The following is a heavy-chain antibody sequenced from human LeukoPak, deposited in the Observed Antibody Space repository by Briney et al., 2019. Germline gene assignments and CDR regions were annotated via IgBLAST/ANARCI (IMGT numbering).Heavy chain of an antibody. CDR3: ARLTHRAYYYGSGSYYKVFDY. J-gene: IGHJ4*02. CDR1: GGSFSGYY. CDR2: INHSGST. D-gene: IGHD3-10*01. Sequence: SETLSLTCAVYGGSFSGYYWSWIRQPPGKGLEWIGEINHSGSTNYNPSLRSRVTISVDTSKNQFSLKLSSVTAADTAVYYCARLTHRAYYYGSGSYYKVFDYWGQGTLVTVSS. V-gene: IGHV4-34*01.